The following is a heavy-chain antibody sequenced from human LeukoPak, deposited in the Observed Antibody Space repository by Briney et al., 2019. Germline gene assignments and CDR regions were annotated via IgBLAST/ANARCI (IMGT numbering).Heavy chain of an antibody. D-gene: IGHD3-3*01. V-gene: IGHV3-7*01. J-gene: IGHJ4*02. Sequence: GGSLSLFCAASGFTFSTHWMRWARQVRGKGREWVANIKEDGSEKCYVASVKGRFTISRDNAKKSLYLQMNSLRAEDSAIYYCASGYLDDFWSGHFWGQGTQVTVSS. CDR1: GFTFSTHW. CDR3: ASGYLDDFWSGHF. CDR2: IKEDGSEK.